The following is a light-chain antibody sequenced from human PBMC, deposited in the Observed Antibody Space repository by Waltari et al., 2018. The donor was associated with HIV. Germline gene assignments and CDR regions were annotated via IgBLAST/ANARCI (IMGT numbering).Light chain of an antibody. V-gene: IGLV2-14*03. Sequence: QSALTQPASVSGSPGQSITISCTGTSSDVGDLNFVSWYQQHPGKAPKLMIYDVSHRSSGIPVRFAGSKSDNTASLTISGLQAEDEADYYCTSYASITSWVFGGGTKVTVL. CDR2: DVS. CDR3: TSYASITSWV. J-gene: IGLJ3*02. CDR1: SSDVGDLNF.